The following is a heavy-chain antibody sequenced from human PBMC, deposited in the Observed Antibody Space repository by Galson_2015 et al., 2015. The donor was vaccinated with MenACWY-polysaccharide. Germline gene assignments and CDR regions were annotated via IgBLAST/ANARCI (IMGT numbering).Heavy chain of an antibody. V-gene: IGHV1-8*01. D-gene: IGHD6-6*01. CDR2: MNPNSANT. CDR3: ARGGAARRGWYFDL. J-gene: IGHJ2*01. CDR1: EYTFTSYD. Sequence: SVKVSCKASEYTFTSYDINWVRQAPGQGLERMGWMNPNSANTGYGKKFQGRVTMTRNTSMSTAYMELSSLRFEDTAVYYCARGGAARRGWYFDLWGRGTLVTVSS.